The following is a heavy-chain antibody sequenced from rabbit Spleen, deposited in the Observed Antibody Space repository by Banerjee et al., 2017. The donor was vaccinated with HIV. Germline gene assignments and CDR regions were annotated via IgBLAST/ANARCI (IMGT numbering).Heavy chain of an antibody. CDR2: INAVTGKA. Sequence: QERLVESGGGLVKPEGSLKLSCTASGFSFSNKAVMYWVRQAPGKGLEWIACINAVTGKAVYASWAKGRFTFSKTSSTTVTLQMTSLTAADTATYFCARDAAGREDFNLWGPGTLVTVS. CDR1: GFSFSNKAV. V-gene: IGHV1S45*01. CDR3: ARDAAGREDFNL. D-gene: IGHD4-2*01. J-gene: IGHJ4*01.